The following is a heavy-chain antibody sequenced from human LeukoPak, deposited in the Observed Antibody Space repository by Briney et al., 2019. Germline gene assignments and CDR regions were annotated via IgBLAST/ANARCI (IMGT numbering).Heavy chain of an antibody. CDR1: GYYFTSYW. D-gene: IGHD3-10*01. V-gene: IGHV5-51*01. Sequence: GESLKISCKGSGYYFTSYWIGWVRQMPGKGLEWMGIIYPGDSDTRYRPSFQGRVTISADKSINTAYLQWSSLKASDTAMYYCARGSESYYPTFDCWGQGTLVTVSS. CDR3: ARGSESYYPTFDC. J-gene: IGHJ4*02. CDR2: IYPGDSDT.